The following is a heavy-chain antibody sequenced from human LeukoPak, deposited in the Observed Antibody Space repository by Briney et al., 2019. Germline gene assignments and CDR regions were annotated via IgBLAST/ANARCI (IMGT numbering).Heavy chain of an antibody. V-gene: IGHV1-18*01. CDR3: ARALYYYDSSGYDY. CDR1: GYTFTSYG. Sequence: ASVKVSCKASGYTFTSYGISWVRQAPGQGLEWMGWISAYNGNTNYAQKLQGRVTMTTDTSTSTAYIELRSLRSDDTAVYYCARALYYYDSSGYDYWGQGTLVTVSS. CDR2: ISAYNGNT. J-gene: IGHJ4*02. D-gene: IGHD3-22*01.